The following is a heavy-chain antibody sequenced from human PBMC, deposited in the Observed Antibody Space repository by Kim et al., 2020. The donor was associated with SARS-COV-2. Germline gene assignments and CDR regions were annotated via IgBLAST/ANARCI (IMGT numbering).Heavy chain of an antibody. CDR2: ISYDGSNK. V-gene: IGHV3-30-3*01. CDR1: GFTFSSYA. D-gene: IGHD3-10*01. CDR3: ARTPPLLWWLSG. J-gene: IGHJ4*02. Sequence: GGSLRLSCAASGFTFSSYAMHWVRQAPGKGLEWVAVISYDGSNKYYADSVKGRFTISRDNSKNTLYLQMNSLRAEDTAVYYCARTPPLLWWLSGWGQGTLVTVSS.